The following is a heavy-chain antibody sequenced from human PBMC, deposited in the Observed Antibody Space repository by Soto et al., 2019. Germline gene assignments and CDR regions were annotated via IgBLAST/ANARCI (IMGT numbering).Heavy chain of an antibody. V-gene: IGHV1-69*13. D-gene: IGHD3-3*01. CDR3: ARDYATIFGVVTDQYGMDV. CDR2: IIPIFGTA. J-gene: IGHJ6*02. Sequence: SVKVSCKASGGTFSSYAISWVRQAPGQGLEWMGGIIPIFGTANYAQKFQGRVTITADESTSTAYMELSSLRSEDTAVYYCARDYATIFGVVTDQYGMDVWGQGTTVTVSS. CDR1: GGTFSSYA.